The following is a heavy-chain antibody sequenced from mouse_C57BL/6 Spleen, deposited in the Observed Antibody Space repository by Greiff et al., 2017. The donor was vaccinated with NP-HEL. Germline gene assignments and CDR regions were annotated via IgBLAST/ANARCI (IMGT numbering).Heavy chain of an antibody. Sequence: QVQLQQSGAELVRPGASVKMSCKASGYTFTSYNMHWVKQTPRQGLEWIGAIYPGNGDTSYNQKFKGKATLTVDKSSSTDYMQLSSLTSEDSAVYFCARSLTGTRVYYFDYWGQGTTLTVSS. CDR2: IYPGNGDT. CDR1: GYTFTSYN. CDR3: ARSLTGTRVYYFDY. D-gene: IGHD4-1*01. V-gene: IGHV1-12*01. J-gene: IGHJ2*01.